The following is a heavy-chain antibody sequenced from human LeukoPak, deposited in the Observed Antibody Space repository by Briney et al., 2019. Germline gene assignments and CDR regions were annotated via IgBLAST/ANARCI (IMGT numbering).Heavy chain of an antibody. D-gene: IGHD3-10*01. Sequence: GGSLRLSCAASGFTFSMYAMTWVRQAPGKGLEWVSEITGSGGSTYYADAVKGRFTISRDNSRNTLYLQMHSLGGEDTAVYYCANTVVRGVASMDVWGRGATVTVSS. J-gene: IGHJ6*02. V-gene: IGHV3-23*01. CDR2: ITGSGGST. CDR3: ANTVVRGVASMDV. CDR1: GFTFSMYA.